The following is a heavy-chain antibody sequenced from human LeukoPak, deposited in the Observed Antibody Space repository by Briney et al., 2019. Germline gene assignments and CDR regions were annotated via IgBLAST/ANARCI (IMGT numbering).Heavy chain of an antibody. CDR3: AKYYYGSGSQRYFDY. CDR2: IRYDGNNK. Sequence: PGGSLRLSCAASGYTFSNYGMHWVRQAPGKGLEWVAFIRYDGNNKNYADFVKGRFTIPRDNSKNTLYLQMNSLRAGDTAVYYCAKYYYGSGSQRYFDYWGQGTLVTVSS. V-gene: IGHV3-30*02. J-gene: IGHJ4*02. CDR1: GYTFSNYG. D-gene: IGHD3-10*01.